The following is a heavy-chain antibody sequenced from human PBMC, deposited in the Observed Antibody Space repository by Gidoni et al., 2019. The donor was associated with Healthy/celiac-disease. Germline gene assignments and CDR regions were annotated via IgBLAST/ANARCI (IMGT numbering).Heavy chain of an antibody. CDR2: ISAYNGNT. CDR1: GYTFTSYG. V-gene: IGHV1-18*01. CDR3: ARDEENTVTTPPIETHYYYYGMDV. J-gene: IGHJ6*02. Sequence: QVQLVQSGAEVKKPGASVKVSCKASGYTFTSYGISWVRPAPGQGLEWMGWISAYNGNTNDAQKLQGRVTMTTDTSTSTAYMELRSLRSDDTAVYYCARDEENTVTTPPIETHYYYYGMDVWGQGTTVTVSS. D-gene: IGHD4-17*01.